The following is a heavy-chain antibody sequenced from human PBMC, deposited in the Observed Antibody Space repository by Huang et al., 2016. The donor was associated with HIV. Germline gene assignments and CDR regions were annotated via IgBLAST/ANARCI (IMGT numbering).Heavy chain of an antibody. CDR3: ARDLWLRDLYYYYYMDV. V-gene: IGHV3-30-3*01. J-gene: IGHJ6*03. Sequence: GLTFSNYAMHWVRQAPGKGLEGVAVISYDGSNKYYADSVKGRFTISRDNSKNTLYLQMNSLRAEDTAVYYCARDLWLRDLYYYYYMDVWGKGTTVTVSS. CDR2: ISYDGSNK. D-gene: IGHD5-12*01. CDR1: GLTFSNYA.